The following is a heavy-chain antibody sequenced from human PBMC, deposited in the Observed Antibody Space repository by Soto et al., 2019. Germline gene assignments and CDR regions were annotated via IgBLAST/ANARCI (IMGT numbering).Heavy chain of an antibody. Sequence: GGSLRLSCAASGFTFSSYAMTWVRQAPGRGLEWVSAISGTGSPTYYADSVKGRFTISRDNSKNTLYLQMNSLRADDTAVYYCARDMSGGTYNYYYGMDVWGQGXTVTVSS. D-gene: IGHD1-26*01. CDR3: ARDMSGGTYNYYYGMDV. V-gene: IGHV3-23*01. J-gene: IGHJ6*02. CDR1: GFTFSSYA. CDR2: ISGTGSPT.